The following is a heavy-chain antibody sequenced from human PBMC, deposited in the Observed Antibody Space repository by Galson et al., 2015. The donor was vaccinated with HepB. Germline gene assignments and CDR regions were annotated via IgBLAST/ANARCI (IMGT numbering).Heavy chain of an antibody. V-gene: IGHV3-30*04. CDR1: GFTFSTYA. J-gene: IGHJ4*02. CDR3: ARDQWEPHSNYFDS. D-gene: IGHD1-26*01. CDR2: ISYDGSNK. Sequence: SLRLSCAASGFTFSTYAMHWVRQAPGKGLEWVAVISYDGSNKYYADSVKGRFTISRDNSQSTLYLQMNSLRGEDTAVYYCARDQWEPHSNYFDSWGQGTLVTVSS.